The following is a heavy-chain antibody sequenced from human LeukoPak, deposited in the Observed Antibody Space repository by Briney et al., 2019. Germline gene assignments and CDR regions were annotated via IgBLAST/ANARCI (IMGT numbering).Heavy chain of an antibody. Sequence: ASVNVSCKASGYTFTSYDFNWVRQATGQRPEWMGWMSPNSGDTGYAQKFQDRVTMTRNTSISTAYMELSSLRSDDTAVYYCARGPPNWGYDYWGPGTLVTVSS. J-gene: IGHJ4*02. D-gene: IGHD7-27*01. CDR2: MSPNSGDT. V-gene: IGHV1-8*01. CDR3: ARGPPNWGYDY. CDR1: GYTFTSYD.